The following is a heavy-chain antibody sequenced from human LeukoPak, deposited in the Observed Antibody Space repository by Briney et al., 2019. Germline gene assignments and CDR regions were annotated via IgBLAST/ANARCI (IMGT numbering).Heavy chain of an antibody. CDR2: MNPNSGNT. D-gene: IGHD4/OR15-4a*01. CDR3: AASFMVVSYYYGMDV. CDR1: GYTFTNYD. V-gene: IGHV1-8*01. J-gene: IGHJ6*02. Sequence: GASVKVSCKASGYTFTNYDINWVRQATGQGLEWMGWMNPNSGNTGYAQKFQGRVTMTRNTSISTAYMELSSLRSEDTAVYYCAASFMVVSYYYGMDVWGQGTTVTVSS.